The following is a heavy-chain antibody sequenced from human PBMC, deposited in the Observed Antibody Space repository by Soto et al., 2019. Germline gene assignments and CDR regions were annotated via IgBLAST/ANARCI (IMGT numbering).Heavy chain of an antibody. CDR2: LYNSVIT. J-gene: IGHJ5*02. V-gene: IGHV4-31*03. D-gene: IGHD3-10*01. Sequence: QVQLQESGPGLVKPSQTLALTCTVSGGSISSGDYYWSWIRQHPGKGLGWIGYLYNSVITSYNPYLNSRFSTSKATSENHFALKLSSVTAAYTAVYFCVREPLYYSGSGSSNWFDPWGQGTLVTVSS. CDR3: VREPLYYSGSGSSNWFDP. CDR1: GGSISSGDYY.